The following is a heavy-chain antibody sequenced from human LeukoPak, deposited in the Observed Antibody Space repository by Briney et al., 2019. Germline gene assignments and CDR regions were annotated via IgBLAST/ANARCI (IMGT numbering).Heavy chain of an antibody. V-gene: IGHV3-30*01. CDR1: GFTFSSYA. CDR2: ISYDGSNK. CDR3: ARETYYDSSGYLEY. D-gene: IGHD3-22*01. Sequence: GGSLRLSCAASGFTFSSYAMHWVRQAPGKGLEWVAVISYDGSNKYYADSVKGRFTISRDNSKNTLYLQMNSLRAEDTAVYYCARETYYDSSGYLEYWGQGTLVTVSS. J-gene: IGHJ4*02.